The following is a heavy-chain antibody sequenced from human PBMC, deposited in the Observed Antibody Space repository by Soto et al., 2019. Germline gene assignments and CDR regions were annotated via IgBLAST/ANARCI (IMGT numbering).Heavy chain of an antibody. D-gene: IGHD3-22*01. CDR1: GYTFTSYD. J-gene: IGHJ2*01. Sequence: ASVKVSCKASGYTFTSYDINWVRQATGQGLEWMGWMNPNSGNTGYAQKLQGRVTMTTDTSTSTAYMELRSLRSDDTAVYYCARDRAYYYDSSGYYGYWYFDLWGRGTLVTVSS. CDR2: MNPNSGNT. CDR3: ARDRAYYYDSSGYYGYWYFDL. V-gene: IGHV1-8*01.